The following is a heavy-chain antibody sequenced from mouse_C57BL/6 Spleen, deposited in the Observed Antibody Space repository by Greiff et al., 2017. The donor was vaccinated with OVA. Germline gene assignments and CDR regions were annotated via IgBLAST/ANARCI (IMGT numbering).Heavy chain of an antibody. V-gene: IGHV1-69*01. CDR1: GYTFTSYW. J-gene: IGHJ2*01. D-gene: IGHD2-10*02. CDR3: ARGYVHFDY. Sequence: QVQLQQPGAELVMPGASVKLSCKASGYTFTSYWMHWVKQRPGQGLEWIGEIDPSDSYTNYNQKFKGKSTLTVDKSSSTAYMQLSSLTSEDSAVYYCARGYVHFDYWGQGTTLTVSS. CDR2: IDPSDSYT.